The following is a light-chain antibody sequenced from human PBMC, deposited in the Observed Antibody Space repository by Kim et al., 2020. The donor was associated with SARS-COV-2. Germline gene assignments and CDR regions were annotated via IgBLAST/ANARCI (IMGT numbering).Light chain of an antibody. CDR2: DAS. Sequence: ETVLTQSPATLSLSPGEGATLSCRASQSVSRYLAWYQQKPGQAPRLLIYDASNRATGIPARFSGSGSGTDFTLTISSLEPEDFAVYYCQQRSNWPHTFGGGTKVEIK. V-gene: IGKV3-11*01. CDR1: QSVSRY. CDR3: QQRSNWPHT. J-gene: IGKJ4*01.